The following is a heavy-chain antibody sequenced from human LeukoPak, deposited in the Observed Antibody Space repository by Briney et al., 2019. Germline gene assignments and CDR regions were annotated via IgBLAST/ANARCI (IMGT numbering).Heavy chain of an antibody. Sequence: SVKVSCKASGGTFSSYAISWVRQAPGQGLEWMGGIIPIFGTANYAQKFQGRVTITADESTSTAYMELSSLRSEDTAVYYCARGGYDILTGYYSIWGQGTLVAVSS. D-gene: IGHD3-9*01. CDR1: GGTFSSYA. CDR3: ARGGYDILTGYYSI. CDR2: IIPIFGTA. J-gene: IGHJ4*02. V-gene: IGHV1-69*13.